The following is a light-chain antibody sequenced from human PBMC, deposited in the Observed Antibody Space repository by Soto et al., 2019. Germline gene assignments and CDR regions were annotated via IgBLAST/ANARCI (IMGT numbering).Light chain of an antibody. Sequence: DVQMTQSPSSLSASVGDRVTITCRASRDISSSLAWYQQKPGKVPKLLIYAASTLHAGVQSRFSGSGSGTLFTPTINSLQPEDVATDYCQKYNSAPNTFGRGTRVEIK. CDR1: RDISSS. J-gene: IGKJ2*01. CDR3: QKYNSAPNT. V-gene: IGKV1-27*01. CDR2: AAS.